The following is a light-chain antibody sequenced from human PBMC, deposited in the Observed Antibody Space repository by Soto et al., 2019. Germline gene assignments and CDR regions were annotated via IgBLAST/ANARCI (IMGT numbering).Light chain of an antibody. V-gene: IGLV2-14*01. CDR1: SSDVGSSNY. CDR2: EVS. J-gene: IGLJ1*01. CDR3: CSRTTSSTYV. Sequence: QSVLTQPASVSVSPGQSITISRTGTSSDVGSSNYVSWYQHHPGKAPKLIISEVSNRPSGVSYRFSGSKSGDTASLTISGLQAEDEADYYCCSRTTSSTYVFGPGTKVTVL.